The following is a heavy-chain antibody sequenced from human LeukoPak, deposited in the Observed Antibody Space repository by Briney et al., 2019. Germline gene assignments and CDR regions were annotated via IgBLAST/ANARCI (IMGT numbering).Heavy chain of an antibody. CDR3: ARDVGAISLNWFDP. Sequence: ETLSLTCTVSGDSISTYYWSWIRQPPGKGLEWVANIKQDGSEKYYVDSVKGRFTISRDNAKNSLYLQMNSLRAEDTAVYYCARDVGAISLNWFDPWGQGTLVTVSS. J-gene: IGHJ5*02. CDR2: IKQDGSEK. CDR1: GDSISTYY. D-gene: IGHD1-26*01. V-gene: IGHV3-7*01.